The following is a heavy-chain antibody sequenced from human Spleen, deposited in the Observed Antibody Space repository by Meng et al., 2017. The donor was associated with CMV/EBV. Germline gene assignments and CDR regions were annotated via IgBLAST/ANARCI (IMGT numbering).Heavy chain of an antibody. V-gene: IGHV3-11*01. J-gene: IGHJ6*02. CDR2: ISSSGSTI. CDR1: GFTFSDYY. D-gene: IGHD6-6*01. Sequence: GESLKISCAASGFTFSDYYMSWIRQAPGKGLEWVSYISSSGSTIYYADSVKGRFTISRDNAKNSLYQQMNSLRAEDTAVYYCARVGHYGSSVPIYYGMDVWGQGTTVTVSS. CDR3: ARVGHYGSSVPIYYGMDV.